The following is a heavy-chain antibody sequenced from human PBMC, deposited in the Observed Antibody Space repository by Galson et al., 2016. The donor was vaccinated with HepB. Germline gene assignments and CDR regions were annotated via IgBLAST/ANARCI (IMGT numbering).Heavy chain of an antibody. D-gene: IGHD3-10*01. CDR2: FDPENGET. J-gene: IGHJ4*02. V-gene: IGHV1-24*01. CDR3: AAGDRGDHLVYHISFGF. Sequence: SVKVSCKVSIYSLTDLSMYWVRQAPGKGLEWMGGFDPENGETIPAQKFQGKVTMTEDTSTDTAYVELSSLKPDDTAVYYCAAGDRGDHLVYHISFGFWGQGTLVTVSS. CDR1: IYSLTDLS.